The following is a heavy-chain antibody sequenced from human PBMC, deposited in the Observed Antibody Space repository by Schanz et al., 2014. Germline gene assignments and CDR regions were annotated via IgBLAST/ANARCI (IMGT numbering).Heavy chain of an antibody. CDR3: AKGMGCCSGGTCFDYYYYGLDV. Sequence: VQLVESGGGLVKPGGSLRLSCEASGFDFNSYSMNWVRQAPGKGLEWVSTISASGGSTYYADSVKGRFTISRDNSKNTLYLQMNSLSANDTAVVYCAKGMGCCSGGTCFDYYYYGLDVWGQGTTVTVSS. V-gene: IGHV3-23*04. J-gene: IGHJ6*02. D-gene: IGHD2-15*01. CDR2: ISASGGST. CDR1: GFDFNSYS.